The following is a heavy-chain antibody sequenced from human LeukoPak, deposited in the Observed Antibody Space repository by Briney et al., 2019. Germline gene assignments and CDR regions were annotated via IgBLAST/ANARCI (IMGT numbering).Heavy chain of an antibody. CDR1: GFTFTSYW. CDR3: ARDGTAAGLYFDL. J-gene: IGHJ4*01. D-gene: IGHD6-13*01. CDR2: IRQDGGEK. V-gene: IGHV3-7*01. Sequence: GGSLRLSXVVSGFTFTSYWMNWVRQAPGKGLEWVASIRQDGGEKSYVDSVKGRFTISRDNTKNSLYLQINSLRVEDTAVYYCARDGTAAGLYFDLWGQGTLVTVSS.